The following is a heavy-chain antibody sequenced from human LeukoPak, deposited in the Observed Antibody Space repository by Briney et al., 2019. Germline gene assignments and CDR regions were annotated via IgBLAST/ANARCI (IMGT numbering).Heavy chain of an antibody. J-gene: IGHJ6*03. Sequence: GGCLRLSCAASGFTFSSYSMNWVRQAPGKGLEWVSSISSSSSYIYYADSVKGRFTISRDNAKNSLYLQMNSLRAEDTAVYYCARASTSFARDYYYYMDVWGKGTTVTVSS. V-gene: IGHV3-21*01. CDR1: GFTFSSYS. D-gene: IGHD2-2*01. CDR2: ISSSSSYI. CDR3: ARASTSFARDYYYYMDV.